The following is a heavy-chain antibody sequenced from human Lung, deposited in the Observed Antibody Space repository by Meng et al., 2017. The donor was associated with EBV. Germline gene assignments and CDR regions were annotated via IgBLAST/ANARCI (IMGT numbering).Heavy chain of an antibody. D-gene: IGHD1-26*01. CDR1: GYTFTNYG. J-gene: IGHJ4*02. V-gene: IGHV1-18*01. CDR3: ARVEVGITSGDY. Sequence: QAQLVQSGGEVKKPXXXXKVSCKASGYTFTNYGITWVRQAPGQGLEWMGWINAYNGDTNYAQTLQGRVTMTTDTSTSTAYMELRSLRSDDTAVYYCARVEVGITSGDYWGQGTLVTVSS. CDR2: INAYNGDT.